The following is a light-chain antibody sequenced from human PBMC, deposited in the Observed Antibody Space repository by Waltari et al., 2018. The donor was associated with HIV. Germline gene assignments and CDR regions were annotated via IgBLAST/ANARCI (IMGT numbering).Light chain of an antibody. CDR1: PSNIARTY. CDR3: ASWDDGLSGHV. CDR2: RTN. V-gene: IGLV1-47*01. J-gene: IGLJ1*01. Sequence: QSVLTQPLSASETPGRSLTISSSGAPSNIARTYVFWYQQVAGLAPRLLIYRTNQRPAGVSDRFSGSRSGTSASLVISGLRAEDEAQYYCASWDDGLSGHVFGGGT.